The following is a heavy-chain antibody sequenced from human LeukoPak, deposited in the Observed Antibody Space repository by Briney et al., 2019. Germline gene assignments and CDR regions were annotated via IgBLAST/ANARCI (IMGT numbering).Heavy chain of an antibody. CDR1: GFTFSSYG. V-gene: IGHV3-33*01. CDR2: IWYDGSNK. Sequence: GMSLRLSCAASGFTFSSYGMHWVRQAPGKGLEWVAVIWYDGSNKYYADSVKGRFTISRDNSKNTLYLQMNSLRAEDTAVYYCARDRTPHYFDYWGQGTLVTVSS. D-gene: IGHD2-15*01. CDR3: ARDRTPHYFDY. J-gene: IGHJ4*02.